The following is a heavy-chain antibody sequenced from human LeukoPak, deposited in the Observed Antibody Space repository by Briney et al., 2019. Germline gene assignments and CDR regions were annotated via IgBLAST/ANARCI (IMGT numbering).Heavy chain of an antibody. CDR2: ISYDGSNK. Sequence: GGSLRLSCAASGFTFSSYGMHWVRQAPGKGLEWVAVISYDGSNKYYADSVKGRFTISRDNSKNTLYLQMNSLRAEDTAVYYCAKDKWDPYYFDYWGQGTLVTVSS. D-gene: IGHD1-26*01. J-gene: IGHJ4*02. CDR3: AKDKWDPYYFDY. CDR1: GFTFSSYG. V-gene: IGHV3-30*18.